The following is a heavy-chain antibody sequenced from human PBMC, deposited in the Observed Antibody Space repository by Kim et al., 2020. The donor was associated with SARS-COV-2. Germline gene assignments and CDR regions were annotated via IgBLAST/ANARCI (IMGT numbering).Heavy chain of an antibody. Sequence: SETLSLTCTVSGGSVSSGSYYWSWIRQPPGKGLEWIGYIYYSGSTNYNPSLKSRVTISVDTSKNQFSLKLSSVTAADTAVYYCARDSGAAAGLNWFDPWG. V-gene: IGHV4-61*01. D-gene: IGHD6-13*01. CDR1: GGSVSSGSYY. CDR3: ARDSGAAAGLNWFDP. J-gene: IGHJ5*02. CDR2: IYYSGST.